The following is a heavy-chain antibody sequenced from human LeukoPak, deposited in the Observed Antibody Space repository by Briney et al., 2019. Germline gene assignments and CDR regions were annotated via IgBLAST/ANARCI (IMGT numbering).Heavy chain of an antibody. CDR2: ISYTGTT. CDR1: GGSLNFFY. D-gene: IGHD4-17*01. V-gene: IGHV4-59*01. Sequence: PSETLSLTCTVSGGSLNFFYWSWIRQPPGKGLEWIGYISYTGTTYYNPSLKSRVTISLDTSKNHFSLNLGSATAADTAVYYCARDXXRNSGDYGNDGFDIWGLGTMVTVSS. J-gene: IGHJ3*02. CDR3: ARDXXRNSGDYGNDGFDI.